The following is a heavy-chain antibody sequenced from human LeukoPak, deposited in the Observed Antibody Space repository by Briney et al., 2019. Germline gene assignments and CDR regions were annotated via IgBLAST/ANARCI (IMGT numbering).Heavy chain of an antibody. CDR1: GFTFSSYG. V-gene: IGHV3-33*06. CDR3: AKDGVGATSLDC. J-gene: IGHJ4*02. D-gene: IGHD1-26*01. CDR2: IWHDGSYE. Sequence: GGSLRLSCAASGFTFSSYGMHWVRQAPGKGLEWVAVIWHDGSYEYYADSVKGRFTISRDSSKNKLYLQMNSLRAEDTAVYYCAKDGVGATSLDCWGQGTLVTVSS.